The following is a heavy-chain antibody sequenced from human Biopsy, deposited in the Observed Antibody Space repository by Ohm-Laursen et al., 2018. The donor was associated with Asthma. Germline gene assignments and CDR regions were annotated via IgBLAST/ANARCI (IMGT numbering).Heavy chain of an antibody. Sequence: SLRLSCAASGFTFRSYGMHWVRQAPGKGLEWVAVMSYEGSTEYYPDSVKGRFTISRDNSKNTLYLQMNSLRAEDTAVYYCARDIVATMIGYYYYGMDVWGQGTTVTVSS. CDR3: ARDIVATMIGYYYYGMDV. CDR1: GFTFRSYG. V-gene: IGHV3-30*03. J-gene: IGHJ6*02. CDR2: MSYEGSTE. D-gene: IGHD5-12*01.